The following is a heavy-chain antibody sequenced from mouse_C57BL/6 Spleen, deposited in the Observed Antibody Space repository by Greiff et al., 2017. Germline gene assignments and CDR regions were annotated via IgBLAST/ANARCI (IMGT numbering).Heavy chain of an antibody. CDR2: IYPGDGDT. D-gene: IGHD4-1*01. V-gene: IGHV1-82*01. J-gene: IGHJ2*01. CDR1: GYAFSSSW. Sequence: VQLQQSGPELVKPGASVKISCKASGYAFSSSWMNWVKQRPGKGLEWIGRIYPGDGDTNYNGKFKGKATLTADKSSSTAYMQLSSLTSEDSAVXFCARSWDYFDYWGQGTTLTVSA. CDR3: ARSWDYFDY.